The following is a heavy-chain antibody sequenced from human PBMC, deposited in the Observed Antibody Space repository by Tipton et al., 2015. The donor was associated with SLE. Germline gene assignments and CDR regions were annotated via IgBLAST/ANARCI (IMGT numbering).Heavy chain of an antibody. J-gene: IGHJ5*02. Sequence: QLVQSGAEVKKPGESLKISRKGSGYSFYGYWIGWVRQMPGKGLEWMGIIYPGDSQTRYSPSFEGQVTMSADLSISTAYIQWSSLKASDSAFYYCARFSGPTFPQAWFDPWGQGTLVTVSP. CDR1: GYSFYGYW. CDR3: ARFSGPTFPQAWFDP. V-gene: IGHV5-51*03. D-gene: IGHD3-10*01. CDR2: IYPGDSQT.